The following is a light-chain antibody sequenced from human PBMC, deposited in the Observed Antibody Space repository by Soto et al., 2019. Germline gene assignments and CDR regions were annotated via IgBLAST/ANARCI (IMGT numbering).Light chain of an antibody. Sequence: EIVLTQSPGTLSLSPGERGTLSCRASQSVSSNYLAWYQQKPGQAPRLLIYSAFSRATGIPDRVSGSGSGTDFTITISRLEPEDFAVYYCQYYGSSPWTFGQGTKVEIK. CDR1: QSVSSNY. V-gene: IGKV3-20*01. CDR3: QYYGSSPWT. CDR2: SAF. J-gene: IGKJ1*01.